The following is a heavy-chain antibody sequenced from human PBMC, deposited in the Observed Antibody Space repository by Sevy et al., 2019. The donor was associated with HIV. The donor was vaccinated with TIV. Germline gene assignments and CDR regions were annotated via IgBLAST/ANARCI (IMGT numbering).Heavy chain of an antibody. D-gene: IGHD3-16*01. CDR2: ISSSGTI. V-gene: IGHV3-48*02. J-gene: IGHJ4*02. CDR3: AREAGVGLYYFDS. CDR1: GFTFSTYT. Sequence: GGSLRLSCAASGFTFSTYTMNWVRQAPGKGLEWVSYISSSGTIYYADSVKGQFTISRDNAKNSLYLQMNSLRDEDTAVYYCAREAGVGLYYFDSWGQGTLVTVSS.